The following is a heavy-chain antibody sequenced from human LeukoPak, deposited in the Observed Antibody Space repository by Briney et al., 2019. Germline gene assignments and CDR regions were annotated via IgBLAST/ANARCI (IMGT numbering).Heavy chain of an antibody. V-gene: IGHV3-33*01. D-gene: IGHD6-13*01. Sequence: GGSLRLSCAASGGIFSNYGMHWVRQAPGKRLEWVAVIWNDGSETFHADSVKGRFRIARDNSKNTLYLQMNSLRAEDTAVYFCARDMGRAWYGPPDYWGQGTLVTVSS. CDR2: IWNDGSET. CDR1: GGIFSNYG. CDR3: ARDMGRAWYGPPDY. J-gene: IGHJ4*02.